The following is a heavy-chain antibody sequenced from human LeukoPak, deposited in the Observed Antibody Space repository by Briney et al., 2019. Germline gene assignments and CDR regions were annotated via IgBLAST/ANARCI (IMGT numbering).Heavy chain of an antibody. D-gene: IGHD6-13*01. CDR1: GFTFSSYY. Sequence: QAGGSLRLSCAASGFTFSSYYMSWVRQAPGKGLEWVSVIYSGGSKFYADSVRGRFTISRDNSKNTLYLQMNSLRAEDTAVYYCARDVSGSSSWSDFDYWGQGTLVTVSS. V-gene: IGHV3-66*01. CDR3: ARDVSGSSSWSDFDY. J-gene: IGHJ4*02. CDR2: IYSGGSK.